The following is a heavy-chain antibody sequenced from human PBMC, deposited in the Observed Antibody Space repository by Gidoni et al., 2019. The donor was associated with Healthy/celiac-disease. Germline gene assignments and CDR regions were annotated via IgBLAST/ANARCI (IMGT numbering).Heavy chain of an antibody. D-gene: IGHD6-13*01. CDR2: IWYDGSNK. J-gene: IGHJ6*02. CDR1: GFTFSSYG. CDR3: ARDPPAAAGTPYYYYGMDV. Sequence: QVQLVESGGGVVQPGRSLRLSCAASGFTFSSYGMHWVRQAPGKGLEWVAVIWYDGSNKYYADSVKGRFTISRDNSKNTLYLQMNSLRAEDTAVYYCARDPPAAAGTPYYYYGMDVWGQGTTVTVSS. V-gene: IGHV3-33*01.